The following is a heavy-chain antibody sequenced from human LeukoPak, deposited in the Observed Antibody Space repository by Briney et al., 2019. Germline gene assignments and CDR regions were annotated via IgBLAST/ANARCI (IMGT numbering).Heavy chain of an antibody. Sequence: ASVKVSCKASGYTFTNYDIHWVRQAPGQGLEWVGWINPNTGGTNYAQKFQGRVTLTRDTSISTAYMELSSLRADDTAVYYCAREELVISGYFYYYYMAVWSKGSTVTISS. D-gene: IGHD3-9*01. J-gene: IGHJ6*03. CDR2: INPNTGGT. V-gene: IGHV1-2*02. CDR1: GYTFTNYD. CDR3: AREELVISGYFYYYYMAV.